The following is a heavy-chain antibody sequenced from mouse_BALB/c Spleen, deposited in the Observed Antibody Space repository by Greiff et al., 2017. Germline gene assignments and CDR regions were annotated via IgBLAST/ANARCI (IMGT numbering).Heavy chain of an antibody. CDR3: NAGGIAY. CDR1: GFNIKDYY. Sequence: EVKLQESGAELVRSGASVKLSCTASGFNIKDYYMHWVKQRPEQGLEWIGWIDPENGDTEDAPKFQGKATMTADTSSNTAYLQLSSLTSEDTDVYYCNAGGIAYWGQGTLVTVSA. V-gene: IGHV14-4*02. CDR2: IDPENGDT. J-gene: IGHJ3*01.